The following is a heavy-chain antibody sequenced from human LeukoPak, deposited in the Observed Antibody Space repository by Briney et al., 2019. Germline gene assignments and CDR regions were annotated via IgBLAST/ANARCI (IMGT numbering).Heavy chain of an antibody. V-gene: IGHV4-31*03. J-gene: IGHJ4*02. CDR2: IYYSGST. D-gene: IGHD5-12*01. Sequence: SETLSLTCTVSGGSISSGGYYWSWIRQHPGQGLEWIGYIYYSGSTYYNPSLKSRVTISVDTSKNQFSLKLSSVTAADTAVYYCARAATTDYFDYWGQGTLVTVSS. CDR1: GGSISSGGYY. CDR3: ARAATTDYFDY.